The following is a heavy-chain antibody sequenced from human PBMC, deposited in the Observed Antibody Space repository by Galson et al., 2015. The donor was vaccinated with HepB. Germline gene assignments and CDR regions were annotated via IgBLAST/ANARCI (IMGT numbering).Heavy chain of an antibody. Sequence: SVKVSCKASGYTFTSYAMHWVRQAPGQRLEWMGWINAGNGNTKYSQKFQGRVTITRDTSASTAYMELSSLRSEDTAVYYCARDPSYSSSTRGNYFDYWGQGTLVTVSS. CDR1: GYTFTSYA. V-gene: IGHV1-3*01. D-gene: IGHD6-13*01. CDR2: INAGNGNT. J-gene: IGHJ4*02. CDR3: ARDPSYSSSTRGNYFDY.